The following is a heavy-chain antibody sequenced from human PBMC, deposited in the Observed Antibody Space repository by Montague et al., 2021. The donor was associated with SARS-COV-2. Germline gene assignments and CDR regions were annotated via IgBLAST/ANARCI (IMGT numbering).Heavy chain of an antibody. D-gene: IGHD5-18*01. CDR1: GGSISSGGYY. Sequence: TLSLTCTVSGGSISSGGYYWSWIRQHPGKGLEWIGYIYYSGSTYYNPSLKSRVTISVDTSKNQFSLKLSSVTAADTAVYYCARDIFPRTPDTTMCYYYYYGLDVWGQGTTVTVSS. CDR3: ARDIFPRTPDTTMCYYYYYGLDV. V-gene: IGHV4-31*03. CDR2: IYYSGST. J-gene: IGHJ6*02.